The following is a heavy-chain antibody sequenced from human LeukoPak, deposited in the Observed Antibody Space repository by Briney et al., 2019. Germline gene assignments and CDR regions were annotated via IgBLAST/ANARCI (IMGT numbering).Heavy chain of an antibody. V-gene: IGHV3-23*01. Sequence: GGSLRLSCAASGFPLSSYAMSWVRQVPGKGLEWVSATSSSDDGTYHADSVRGRFTISRDNAKNSLYLQMNSLRAEDTAVYYCARGKEVITGDYWGQGTLVTVSS. CDR3: ARGKEVITGDY. CDR1: GFPLSSYA. CDR2: TSSSDDGT. D-gene: IGHD3-22*01. J-gene: IGHJ4*02.